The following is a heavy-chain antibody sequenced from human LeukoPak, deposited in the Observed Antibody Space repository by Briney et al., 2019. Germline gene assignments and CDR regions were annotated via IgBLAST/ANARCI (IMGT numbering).Heavy chain of an antibody. V-gene: IGHV1-46*01. CDR3: ARDGYGDYVPDGMDV. Sequence: GASVKVSCKASGYTFTSYYMHWVRQAPGQGLEWMGIINPSGGSTSYAQKFQGRVTMTRDTSTSTVYMELSSLRSEDTAVYYCARDGYGDYVPDGMDVWGQGTTVTVSS. CDR2: INPSGGST. J-gene: IGHJ6*02. D-gene: IGHD4-17*01. CDR1: GYTFTSYY.